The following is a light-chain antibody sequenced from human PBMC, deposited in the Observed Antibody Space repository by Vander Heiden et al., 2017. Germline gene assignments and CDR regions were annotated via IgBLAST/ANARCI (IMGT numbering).Light chain of an antibody. J-gene: IGLJ2*01. CDR3: PEWDSSLSVG. CDR2: QDN. CDR1: QLGANY. Sequence: SYELTQPPSVSVSPGQTASIPCSGDQLGANYACWYQQKQGKHPVLVINQDNKRHSGIPERFSGSNSGKNATTPISGTQAMDDAYDYCPEWDSSLSVGVGGGTKLTVL. V-gene: IGLV3-1*01.